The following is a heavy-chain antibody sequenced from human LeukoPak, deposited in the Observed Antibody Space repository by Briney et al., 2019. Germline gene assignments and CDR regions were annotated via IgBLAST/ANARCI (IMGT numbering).Heavy chain of an antibody. D-gene: IGHD3-3*01. V-gene: IGHV4-59*01. CDR3: ARVYYDFWSGYPIGGSFDY. CDR1: GGSISSYY. Sequence: KPSETLSLTCTVSGGSISSYYWSWIRQPPGKGLEWIGYIYYSGSTNYNPSLKSRVTISLDTSKNQFSLKLSSVTAADTAVYYCARVYYDFWSGYPIGGSFDYWGQGTLVTVSS. CDR2: IYYSGST. J-gene: IGHJ4*02.